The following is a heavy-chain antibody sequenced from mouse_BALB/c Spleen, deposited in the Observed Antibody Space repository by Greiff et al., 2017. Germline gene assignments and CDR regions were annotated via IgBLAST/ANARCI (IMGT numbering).Heavy chain of an antibody. V-gene: IGHV5-4*02. CDR2: ISDGGSYT. CDR1: GFTFSDYY. D-gene: IGHD4-1*01. Sequence: DVMLVESGGGLVKPGGSLKLSCAASGFTFSDYYMYWVRQTPEKRLEWVATISDGGSYTYYPDSVKGRFTISRDNAKNNLYLQMSSLKSEDTAMYYCARRGNWSYAMDYWGQGTSVTVSS. J-gene: IGHJ4*01. CDR3: ARRGNWSYAMDY.